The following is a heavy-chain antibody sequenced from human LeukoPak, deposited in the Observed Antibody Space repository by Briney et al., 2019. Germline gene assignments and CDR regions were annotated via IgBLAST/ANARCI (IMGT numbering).Heavy chain of an antibody. J-gene: IGHJ3*01. CDR2: INIDETNA. CDR3: GRGGDGIDV. V-gene: IGHV3-74*01. CDR1: GFPFSSYA. Sequence: PGGSLRLSCAASGFPFSSYAMTWVRQAPGKGLEWVSRINIDETNAYADSVSGRFTISRDNAKNTLYLQMNSLRAEDTAVYFCGRGGDGIDVWGQGTTVIVSS.